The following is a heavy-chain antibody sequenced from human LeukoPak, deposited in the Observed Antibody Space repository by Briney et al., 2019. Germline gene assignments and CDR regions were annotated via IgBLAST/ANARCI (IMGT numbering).Heavy chain of an antibody. J-gene: IGHJ4*02. V-gene: IGHV3-15*01. Sequence: GGSLRLSCAASGFRFSKAWMSWVRQAPGKGLEWVARIKSKADGGTADYITPVKGRFTISRDDSKNTMYLQMNSLKTEDTAVYYCTTDYFCGQGTLVTVSS. CDR3: TTDYF. CDR1: GFRFSKAW. CDR2: IKSKADGGTA.